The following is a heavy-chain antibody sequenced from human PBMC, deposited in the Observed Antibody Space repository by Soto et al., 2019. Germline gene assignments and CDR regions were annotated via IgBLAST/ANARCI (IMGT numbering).Heavy chain of an antibody. CDR2: ISYDGSNK. CDR1: GFTFSNYG. D-gene: IGHD3-16*01. V-gene: IGHV3-30*03. CDR3: VGGRYVGDY. J-gene: IGHJ4*02. Sequence: QVQLVESGGGVVQPGRSLRLSCAASGFTFSNYGMQWVRQAPGKGLEWVTVISYDGSNKYYADSVKGRFTISRDNSKSTVYLQLSSLRPEDTAVYYCVGGRYVGDYWGQGALVTVSS.